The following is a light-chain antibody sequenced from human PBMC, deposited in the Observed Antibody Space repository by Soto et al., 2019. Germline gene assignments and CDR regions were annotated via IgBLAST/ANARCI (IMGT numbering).Light chain of an antibody. V-gene: IGKV3-15*01. CDR2: TAS. J-gene: IGKJ2*01. CDR3: KQYANWPPYT. CDR1: QTVTFN. Sequence: EILLTQSPATLSASPGERVTLSCRASQTVTFNLAWYQQKPGQAPRLLIHTASTRATGIPARFSGSGSGTEVTLTISSLQSEDFAGYFCKQYANWPPYTFGQGTKVEMK.